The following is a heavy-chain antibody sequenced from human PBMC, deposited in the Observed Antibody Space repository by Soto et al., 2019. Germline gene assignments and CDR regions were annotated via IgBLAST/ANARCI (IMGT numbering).Heavy chain of an antibody. Sequence: QVQLQQWGAGLLKPSETLSLTCAVYGGSFSGYYWSWIRQPPGKGLEWIGEINHSGSTNYNPSLKSRVTISVDTSKNQFSLKLSSVTAADTAVYYCARYCSGGSCYSSDDYWGQGTLVTVSS. V-gene: IGHV4-34*01. D-gene: IGHD2-15*01. J-gene: IGHJ4*02. CDR3: ARYCSGGSCYSSDDY. CDR2: INHSGST. CDR1: GGSFSGYY.